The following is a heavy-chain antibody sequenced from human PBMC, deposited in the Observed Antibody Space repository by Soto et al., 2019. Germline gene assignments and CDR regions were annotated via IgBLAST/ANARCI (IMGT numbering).Heavy chain of an antibody. D-gene: IGHD3-3*01. V-gene: IGHV4-34*02. CDR1: GGSINGYY. CDR2: INHTGGT. Sequence: QVHLQQWGAGLLKPSETLSLTCAVYGGSINGYYWNWIRQPPGKGLEWIGEINHTGGTHYNPSLKSRVTMSVDTSKNQFSLRLSSVTAADTAIYYCATRITVFGLLIPPFDPWGQGTQVTVSS. J-gene: IGHJ5*02. CDR3: ATRITVFGLLIPPFDP.